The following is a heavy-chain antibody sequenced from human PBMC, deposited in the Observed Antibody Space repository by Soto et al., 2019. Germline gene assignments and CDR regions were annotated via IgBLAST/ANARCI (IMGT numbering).Heavy chain of an antibody. CDR1: GFTFSSYA. CDR3: AKDLYYDSSGYYHY. D-gene: IGHD3-22*01. CDR2: ISGSGGST. Sequence: GGSLRLSCAASGFTFSSYAMIWVRQAPGKGLEWVSAISGSGGSTYYADSVKGRFTISRDNSKNTLYLQMNSLRAEDTAVYYCAKDLYYDSSGYYHYWVQGTLVTVSS. J-gene: IGHJ4*02. V-gene: IGHV3-23*01.